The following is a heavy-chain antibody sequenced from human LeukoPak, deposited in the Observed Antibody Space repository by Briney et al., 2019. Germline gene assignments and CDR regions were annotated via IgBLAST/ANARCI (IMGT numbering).Heavy chain of an antibody. Sequence: GGSLRLSCAASGFTFSTYSMNWVRQAPGKGLEWISFIRHDSSDIYYADSVKGRFTISRDNAKNSLYLQMNSLRVEDTAVYYCTIPDTIFDGMDVWGQGTTVTVSS. CDR2: IRHDSSDI. CDR3: TIPDTIFDGMDV. V-gene: IGHV3-48*01. D-gene: IGHD3-3*01. CDR1: GFTFSTYS. J-gene: IGHJ6*02.